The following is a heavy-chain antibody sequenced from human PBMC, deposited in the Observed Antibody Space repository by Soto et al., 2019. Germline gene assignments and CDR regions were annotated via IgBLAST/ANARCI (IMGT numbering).Heavy chain of an antibody. CDR1: GGTFSSYA. J-gene: IGHJ6*02. CDR3: ARDRATEAWSLNGMDV. Sequence: QVQLVQSGAEVKKPGSSVKVSCKASGGTFSSYAISWVRQAPGQGLEWLGGIIPIFGTANYAQKFQGRVTITADECTSTAYMELSSLRSEDTAVYYCARDRATEAWSLNGMDVWGQGTTVTVSS. V-gene: IGHV1-69*01. D-gene: IGHD3-10*01. CDR2: IIPIFGTA.